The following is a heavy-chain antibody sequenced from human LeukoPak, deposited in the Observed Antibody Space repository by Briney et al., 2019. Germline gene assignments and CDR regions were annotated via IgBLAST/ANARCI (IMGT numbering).Heavy chain of an antibody. J-gene: IGHJ4*02. D-gene: IGHD6-19*01. CDR1: GFTFSSYG. Sequence: GRSLRLSCVASGFTFSSYGMHWVRQAPGKGPEWVALISYDGGDKYYVDSVKGRFTISRDNSKNTLYLQMNSLRAEDTAVYYCAKVRYSSGWPDFDYWGQGTLVTVAS. CDR3: AKVRYSSGWPDFDY. V-gene: IGHV3-30*18. CDR2: ISYDGGDK.